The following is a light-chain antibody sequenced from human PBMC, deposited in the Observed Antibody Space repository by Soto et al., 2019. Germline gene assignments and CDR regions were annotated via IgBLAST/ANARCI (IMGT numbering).Light chain of an antibody. CDR2: ASS. J-gene: IGLJ1*01. Sequence: QSALTQPASVSGSPGQPITISWTGASSDVGSYNYVSWYQHHPGKAPRLMIYASSNRPSGVSHRFSGSRSGNTTSLTISGLQAEDEADYYCSSYTSGSTLYIFGTGTKVTVL. V-gene: IGLV2-14*01. CDR3: SSYTSGSTLYI. CDR1: SSDVGSYNY.